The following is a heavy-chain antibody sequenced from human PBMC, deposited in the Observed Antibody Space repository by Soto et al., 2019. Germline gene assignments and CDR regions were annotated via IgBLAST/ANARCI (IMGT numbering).Heavy chain of an antibody. J-gene: IGHJ5*02. V-gene: IGHV3-23*01. CDR3: AKGGWQWLVHSWFVP. CDR1: GFTFSSYA. D-gene: IGHD6-19*01. Sequence: GGSLRLSCAASGFTFSSYAMSWVRQAPGKGLEWVSAISGSGGSTYYADSVKGRFTISRDNSKNTLYLQMNSLRAEDTAVYYCAKGGWQWLVHSWFVPWGQGTLVTVSS. CDR2: ISGSGGST.